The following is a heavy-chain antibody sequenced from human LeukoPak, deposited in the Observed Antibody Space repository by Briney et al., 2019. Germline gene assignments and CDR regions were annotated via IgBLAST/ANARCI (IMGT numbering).Heavy chain of an antibody. V-gene: IGHV3-21*01. CDR2: ISSSSIYI. J-gene: IGHJ4*02. D-gene: IGHD4-23*01. CDR3: ASLYGGNFGSHY. Sequence: GGSLRLSCAASGFTLSAHGMNWVRQAPGKGLEWVSSISSSSIYIYYGDSVKGRFTISRDNAKNTLYLQMNSLRAEDTAVYYCASLYGGNFGSHYWGQGTLVTVSS. CDR1: GFTLSAHG.